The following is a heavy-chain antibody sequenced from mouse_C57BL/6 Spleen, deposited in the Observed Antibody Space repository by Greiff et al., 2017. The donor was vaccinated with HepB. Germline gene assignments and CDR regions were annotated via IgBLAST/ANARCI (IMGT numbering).Heavy chain of an antibody. CDR3: ARKGSPFAY. Sequence: VQLKESGPGLVKPSQSLSLTCSVTGYYITSFYYWNRIRQFPGTKLSWMGYISYDGSNNYNPSLKNRISLTRDTSKNQFFLKLNSVPTEDTATYYCARKGSPFAYWGQGTLVTVSA. J-gene: IGHJ3*01. CDR1: GYYITSFYY. CDR2: ISYDGSN. D-gene: IGHD1-1*02. V-gene: IGHV3-6*01.